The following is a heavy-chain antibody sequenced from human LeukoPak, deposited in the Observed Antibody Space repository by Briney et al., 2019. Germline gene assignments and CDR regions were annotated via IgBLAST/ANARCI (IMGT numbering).Heavy chain of an antibody. D-gene: IGHD3-16*02. CDR2: ISSSSSYI. J-gene: IGHJ3*02. Sequence: PGGSLRLSCAASGFTFSSYSMNWVRQAPGKGLEWVSSISSSSSYIYYADSVKGRFTISRDNAKNSLYLQMNSLRAEDTAVYYCARSMITFGGVIARDDAFDIWGQGTMVTVSS. V-gene: IGHV3-21*01. CDR3: ARSMITFGGVIARDDAFDI. CDR1: GFTFSSYS.